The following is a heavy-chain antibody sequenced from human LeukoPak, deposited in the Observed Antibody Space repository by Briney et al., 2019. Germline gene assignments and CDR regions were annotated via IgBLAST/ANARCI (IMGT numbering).Heavy chain of an antibody. CDR1: GFTFSSYG. D-gene: IGHD3-16*01. J-gene: IGHJ4*02. CDR2: ISYDGGNK. CDR3: ARVNVCPRCHFDY. V-gene: IGHV3-30*03. Sequence: GGSLRLSCAASGFTFSSYGMHWVRQAPGKGLEWVAVISYDGGNKYYADSVKGRFTISRDNSKNTLYLQMNSLRAEDTAVYYCARVNVCPRCHFDYWGQGTLVTVSS.